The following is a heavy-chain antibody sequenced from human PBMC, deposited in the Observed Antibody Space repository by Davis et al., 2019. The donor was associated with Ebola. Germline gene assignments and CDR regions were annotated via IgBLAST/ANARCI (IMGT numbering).Heavy chain of an antibody. J-gene: IGHJ4*02. V-gene: IGHV4-34*01. Sequence: SETLSLTCAVYGGSFSGYYWSWIRQPPGKGLEWIGEINHSGSTYYNPSLKSRVTISVDRSKNQFSLKLSSVTAADTAVYYCARATLTYSGYPYYFNYWGQGTLVTVSS. CDR1: GGSFSGYY. CDR3: ARATLTYSGYPYYFNY. CDR2: INHSGST. D-gene: IGHD5-12*01.